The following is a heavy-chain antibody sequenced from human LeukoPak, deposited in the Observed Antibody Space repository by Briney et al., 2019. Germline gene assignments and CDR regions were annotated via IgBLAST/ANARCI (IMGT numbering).Heavy chain of an antibody. J-gene: IGHJ4*02. V-gene: IGHV3-23*01. D-gene: IGHD2-15*01. CDR2: ISGSGGST. CDR3: AKGEGDIVVAPYYFDY. Sequence: GGSLRLSCTASGFTFGDYAMSWVRQAPGKGLEWVSAISGSGGSTYYADSVKGRFTISRDNSKNTLYLQMNSLRAEDTAVYYCAKGEGDIVVAPYYFDYWGQGTLVTVSS. CDR1: GFTFGDYA.